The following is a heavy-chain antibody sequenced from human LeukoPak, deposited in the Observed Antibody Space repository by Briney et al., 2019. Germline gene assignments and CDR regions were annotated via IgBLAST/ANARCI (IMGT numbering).Heavy chain of an antibody. CDR1: GFAFTTYA. Sequence: GGSLRLSCAASGFAFTTYAMHWVRQAPGRGLEWVAVISYDGTIKYYADSVKGRLTISRDNSKNTLYLQMNSLRAEDTAVYYCANLYDYWGQGTLVTVSS. J-gene: IGHJ4*02. CDR3: ANLYDY. V-gene: IGHV3-30*18. CDR2: ISYDGTIK.